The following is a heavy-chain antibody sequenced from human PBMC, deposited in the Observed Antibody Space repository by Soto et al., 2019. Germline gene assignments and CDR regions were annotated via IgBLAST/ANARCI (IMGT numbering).Heavy chain of an antibody. Sequence: QVQLVESGGGVVQPGRSLRLSCAASGFTFSSYAMHWVRQAPGKGLEWVAVISYDGSNKYYADSVKGRFTISRDNSKNTLYLQMNSLRAEDTAVYYCARGSAFIVVVVAATEGSFDSWGQGTLVTVSS. CDR3: ARGSAFIVVVVAATEGSFDS. CDR2: ISYDGSNK. CDR1: GFTFSSYA. D-gene: IGHD2-15*01. J-gene: IGHJ4*02. V-gene: IGHV3-30-3*01.